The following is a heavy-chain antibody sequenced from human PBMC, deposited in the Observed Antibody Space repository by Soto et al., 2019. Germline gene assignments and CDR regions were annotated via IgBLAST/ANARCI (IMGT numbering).Heavy chain of an antibody. J-gene: IGHJ6*02. D-gene: IGHD2-8*01. CDR3: VRDNDRPQLGGNYYYILDV. Sequence: QVQLEQSGAEVKKPGSSVKVSCKASGGTFRTAAVSWVRQAPGQGLEWMGGIMPVFRTPDYAQKFHDRVTITADESTSTAYMELSGLRSDDTAVYYCVRDNDRPQLGGNYYYILDVWGQGTTITVSS. V-gene: IGHV1-69*12. CDR2: IMPVFRTP. CDR1: GGTFRTAA.